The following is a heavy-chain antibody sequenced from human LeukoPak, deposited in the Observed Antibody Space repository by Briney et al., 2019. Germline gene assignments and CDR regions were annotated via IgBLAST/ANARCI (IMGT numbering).Heavy chain of an antibody. V-gene: IGHV3-23*01. J-gene: IGHJ4*02. CDR2: IGGGGGST. CDR3: AKVETAAAATLRGFDY. D-gene: IGHD6-13*01. Sequence: GGSLTLSCVASAFTFSSYAMSCVRQAQGKGRGWVSSIGGGGGSTYYGDSVEGRFTSSRDNSKNTLYLQMNSLRAEDTAVYYCAKVETAAAATLRGFDYWGQGTLVTVSS. CDR1: AFTFSSYA.